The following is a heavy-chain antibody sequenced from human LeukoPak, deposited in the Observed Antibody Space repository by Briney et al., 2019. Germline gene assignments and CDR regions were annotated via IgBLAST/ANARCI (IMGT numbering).Heavy chain of an antibody. J-gene: IGHJ3*02. D-gene: IGHD5-18*01. CDR2: IYYSGST. CDR3: ARGSIQLWFYKLDAFDM. Sequence: SETLSLTCTVSGGSISSYYWSWIRQPPGKGLEWIGYIYYSGSTNYNPSLKSRVTISVDTSKNQFSLKLSSVTAADTAVYYCARGSIQLWFYKLDAFDMWGQGTMVTVSS. CDR1: GGSISSYY. V-gene: IGHV4-59*01.